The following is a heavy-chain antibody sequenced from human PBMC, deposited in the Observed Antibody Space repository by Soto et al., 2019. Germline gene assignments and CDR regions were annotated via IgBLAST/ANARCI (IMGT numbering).Heavy chain of an antibody. CDR1: GYSISSGYH. V-gene: IGHV4-38-2*02. CDR2: VHYSGNT. CDR3: ARQDRVVAEGRWFDP. J-gene: IGHJ5*02. D-gene: IGHD2-15*01. Sequence: SETLSLTCTVSGYSISSGYHWAWIRQPPGMGLEWLGSVHYSGNTYYNPSLKSRLTISVDKSKNQFSLNLSSVTAADTAVYYCARQDRVVAEGRWFDPWGQGTLVTVSS.